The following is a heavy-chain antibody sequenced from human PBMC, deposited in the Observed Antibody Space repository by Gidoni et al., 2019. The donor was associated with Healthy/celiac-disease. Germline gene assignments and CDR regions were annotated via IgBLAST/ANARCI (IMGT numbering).Heavy chain of an antibody. V-gene: IGHV4-34*01. CDR3: ARRSLGTMVRDYYYGMDV. CDR2: INHSGST. D-gene: IGHD3-10*01. J-gene: IGHJ6*02. CDR1: GGSFSGYY. Sequence: QVQLQQWGAGLLKPSETLSLTCAVYGGSFSGYYWSWIRQPPGKGLEWIGEINHSGSTNYNPSLKSRVTISVDTSKNQFSLKLSSVTAADTAVYYCARRSLGTMVRDYYYGMDVWGQGTTVTVSS.